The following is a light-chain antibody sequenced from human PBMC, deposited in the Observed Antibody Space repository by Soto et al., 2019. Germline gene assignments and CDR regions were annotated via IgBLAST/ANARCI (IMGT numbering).Light chain of an antibody. V-gene: IGKV1-5*03. CDR2: EAS. Sequence: IRITQSPSTQSASVGDRVTITCRASQSIGNWLAWYQQKPGRAPKFLIYEASSLESGVPSRFSGSGSGTDFTLTISGXQPDDFATYYCQQYKSYPLTFGQGTKVDIK. J-gene: IGKJ1*01. CDR1: QSIGNW. CDR3: QQYKSYPLT.